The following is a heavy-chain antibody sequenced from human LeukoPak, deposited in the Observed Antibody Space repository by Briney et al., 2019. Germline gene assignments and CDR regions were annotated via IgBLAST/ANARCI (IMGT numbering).Heavy chain of an antibody. CDR3: ARAGFVVTAITETYAEYFDY. J-gene: IGHJ4*02. CDR1: GGSISSYY. CDR2: IYTSGST. Sequence: SETLSLTCTVSGGSISSYYWSWIRQPAGKGLEWIGRIYTSGSTNYNPSLKSRVTMSVDTSKNQFSLKLSSVTAADTAVYYCARAGFVVTAITETYAEYFDYWGQGTLVTVSS. V-gene: IGHV4-4*07. D-gene: IGHD2-21*02.